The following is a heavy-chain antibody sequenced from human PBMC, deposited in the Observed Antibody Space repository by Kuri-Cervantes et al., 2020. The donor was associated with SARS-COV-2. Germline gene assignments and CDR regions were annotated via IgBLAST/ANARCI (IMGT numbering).Heavy chain of an antibody. V-gene: IGHV3-7*05. Sequence: GESLKISCAASGFTLSSYWMSWVRQAPGKGLEWVANIKQDGSEKYYEDSVKGRFTISRDNAKNSLYLQMNSQRAEDTAVYYCARDWLRGGFDYWGQGTLVTVSS. CDR3: ARDWLRGGFDY. J-gene: IGHJ4*02. CDR1: GFTLSSYW. CDR2: IKQDGSEK. D-gene: IGHD3-9*01.